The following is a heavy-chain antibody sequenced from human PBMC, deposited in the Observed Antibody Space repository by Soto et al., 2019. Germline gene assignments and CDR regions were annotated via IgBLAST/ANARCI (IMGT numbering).Heavy chain of an antibody. CDR2: ISYDGSNK. CDR3: ARDRSLDY. CDR1: GFTFSSYA. V-gene: IGHV3-30-3*01. Sequence: GGSLRLSCAASGFTFSSYAMHWVRQAPGKGLEWVAVISYDGSNKYYADSVKGRFTISRDNSKNTLYLQMNSLRAEDTAVYYCARDRSLDYWGQGTLVTVSS. J-gene: IGHJ4*02.